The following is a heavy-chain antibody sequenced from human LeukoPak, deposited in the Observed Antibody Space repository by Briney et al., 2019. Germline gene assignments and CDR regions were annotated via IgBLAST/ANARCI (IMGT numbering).Heavy chain of an antibody. Sequence: GGSLRLSCTVSGFTVSSNSMSWVRQAPGKGLEWVSFIYSDNTHYSDSGKGRFTISRDNSKNTLYLQMNSLRAEDTAVYYCARRAGAYSHPYDYWGQGTLVTVSS. CDR2: IYSDNT. V-gene: IGHV3-53*01. D-gene: IGHD4/OR15-4a*01. CDR1: GFTVSSNS. J-gene: IGHJ4*02. CDR3: ARRAGAYSHPYDY.